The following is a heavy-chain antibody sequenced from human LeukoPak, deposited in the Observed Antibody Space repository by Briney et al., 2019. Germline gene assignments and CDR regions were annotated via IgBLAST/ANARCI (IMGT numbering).Heavy chain of an antibody. CDR1: GGSISSSSYY. D-gene: IGHD3-22*01. J-gene: IGHJ4*02. Sequence: SETLSLTCTVSGGSISSSSYYWGWIRQPPGKGLEWIGSIYYSGSTYYNPSLKSRVTISVDTSKNQFSLKLSSVTAADTAVYYCARDSRVPGIHGIYDSSGLNYWGQGTLVTVSS. CDR3: ARDSRVPGIHGIYDSSGLNY. CDR2: IYYSGST. V-gene: IGHV4-39*07.